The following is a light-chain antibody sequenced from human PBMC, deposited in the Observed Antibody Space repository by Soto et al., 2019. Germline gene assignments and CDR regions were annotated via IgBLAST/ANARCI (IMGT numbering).Light chain of an antibody. CDR3: QRYNAFSQT. CDR2: DAS. J-gene: IGKJ1*01. V-gene: IGKV1-5*01. CDR1: QSINSW. Sequence: DIHMTQSPSTLSASVGDRVTITCRASQSINSWVAWFQQKPGKAPKVLIYDASTLESGVPSRFSGSGSGTEFTLTIDSLQPDDVATYYCQRYNAFSQTFGQGTKVEI.